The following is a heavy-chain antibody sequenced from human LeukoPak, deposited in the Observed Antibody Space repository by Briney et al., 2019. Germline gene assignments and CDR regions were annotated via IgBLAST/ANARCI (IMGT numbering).Heavy chain of an antibody. V-gene: IGHV1-2*02. D-gene: IGHD3-10*01. Sequence: ASVKVSCKASGYTFTGYYIHWMRQAPGQGLECVGWINPNSGGTNYAQKFQGRVTMTRDTSISTAYMELSRLRSDDTAVYYCARGGSGSYFSWLDPWGQGTLVTVSS. CDR3: ARGGSGSYFSWLDP. CDR1: GYTFTGYY. J-gene: IGHJ5*02. CDR2: INPNSGGT.